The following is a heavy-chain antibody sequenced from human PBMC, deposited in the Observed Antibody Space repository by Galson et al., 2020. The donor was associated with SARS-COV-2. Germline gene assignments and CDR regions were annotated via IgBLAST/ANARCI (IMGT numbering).Heavy chain of an antibody. Sequence: SVKVSCKASGFTFRTSIVQWVRLARGQRLEWIGGIVVGSGNANYAQKFQERVTFTRDLSTDTANMELSSLRSEDTAVYYCAAERHSVVVVGGSDYMDVWGQGTTVTVSS. CDR2: IVVGSGNA. V-gene: IGHV1-58*01. CDR3: AAERHSVVVVGGSDYMDV. J-gene: IGHJ6*02. CDR1: GFTFRTSI. D-gene: IGHD2-21*01.